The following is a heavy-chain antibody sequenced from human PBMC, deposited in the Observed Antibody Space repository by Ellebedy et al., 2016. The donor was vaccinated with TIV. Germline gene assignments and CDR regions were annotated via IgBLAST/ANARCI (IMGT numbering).Heavy chain of an antibody. J-gene: IGHJ5*02. Sequence: PGGSLRLSCVASGFSFRSYWMSWVRQAPGKGLEWVANIYQDGSNQYYVDSVKGRFTISRDNANKSLSLQMNSLRGEDTAVYYCARRGSYGDYAVQINSWFDRWGRGTLVTVSS. CDR2: IYQDGSNQ. CDR1: GFSFRSYW. D-gene: IGHD4-17*01. CDR3: ARRGSYGDYAVQINSWFDR. V-gene: IGHV3-7*01.